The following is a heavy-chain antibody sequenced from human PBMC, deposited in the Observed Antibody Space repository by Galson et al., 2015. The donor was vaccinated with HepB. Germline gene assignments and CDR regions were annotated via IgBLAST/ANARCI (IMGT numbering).Heavy chain of an antibody. CDR2: VRHKARRYTT. D-gene: IGHD3-3*02. Sequence: SLRLSCAASGFTFSDYHMEWVRQAPGKGLEWVGRVRHKARRYTTDYVASVEGRFTISRDDSKNSLYLQMDSLKTEDTAVYYCSRTLPGIDLDYWGQGAQVTVSS. CDR3: SRTLPGIDLDY. J-gene: IGHJ4*02. CDR1: GFTFSDYH. V-gene: IGHV3-72*01.